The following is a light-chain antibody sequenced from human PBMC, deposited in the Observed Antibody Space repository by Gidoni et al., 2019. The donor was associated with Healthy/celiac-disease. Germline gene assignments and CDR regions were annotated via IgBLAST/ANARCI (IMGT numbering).Light chain of an antibody. CDR1: QGISNY. CDR2: AAS. CDR3: QKYTSAPRT. V-gene: IGKV1-27*01. Sequence: DVQMTQSPSSLSASVGDRVTITCRASQGISNYLAWYQQTPGKVPKLLIYAASTLQSGVPSRFSGSGSGTDFTLTISRLQPEDVATYYCQKYTSAPRTFGQGTKVEIK. J-gene: IGKJ1*01.